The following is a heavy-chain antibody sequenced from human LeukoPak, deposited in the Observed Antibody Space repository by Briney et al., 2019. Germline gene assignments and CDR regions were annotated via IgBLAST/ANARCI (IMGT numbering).Heavy chain of an antibody. CDR1: GGSISSYY. J-gene: IGHJ4*02. Sequence: SETLSLTCTVSGGSISSYYWSWIRQPPGKGLEWIGYMFYSGSTNYNPSLKSRVTISIDTSKKKFSLKMSSVTAADTAVYYCARDKRLAVAGVWGQGTLVTVSS. V-gene: IGHV4-59*01. D-gene: IGHD6-19*01. CDR3: ARDKRLAVAGV. CDR2: MFYSGST.